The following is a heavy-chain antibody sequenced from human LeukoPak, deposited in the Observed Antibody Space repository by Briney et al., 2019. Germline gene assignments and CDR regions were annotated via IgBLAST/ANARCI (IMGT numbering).Heavy chain of an antibody. CDR1: GFTFSSYS. CDR3: ARDFGLKYYYDSSGFDY. CDR2: ITRSSIYI. D-gene: IGHD3-22*01. J-gene: IGHJ4*02. V-gene: IGHV3-21*01. Sequence: PGGSLRLSCAASGFTFSSYSMNWVRQAPGKGLEWVSCITRSSIYIYYADSVKGRFTISRDNARNSLYLQMNSLRAEDTAVYYCARDFGLKYYYDSSGFDYWGQGTLVTVSS.